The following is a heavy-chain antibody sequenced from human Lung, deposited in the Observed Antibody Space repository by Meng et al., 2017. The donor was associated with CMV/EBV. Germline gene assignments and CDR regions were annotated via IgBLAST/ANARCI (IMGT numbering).Heavy chain of an antibody. D-gene: IGHD6-19*01. CDR3: ARDPSNTSGRYAYFDY. Sequence: PLGQSGGEEKKPGASVRVSCKASGYTFTHHGISWIRQAPGQGLEWMGWISCYNGDTNYAQKLQGRVTMTTDTSTNTAYMDLRSLRSDDTAVYYCARDPSNTSGRYAYFDYWGQGTLVTVSS. J-gene: IGHJ4*02. CDR1: GYTFTHHG. V-gene: IGHV1-18*01. CDR2: ISCYNGDT.